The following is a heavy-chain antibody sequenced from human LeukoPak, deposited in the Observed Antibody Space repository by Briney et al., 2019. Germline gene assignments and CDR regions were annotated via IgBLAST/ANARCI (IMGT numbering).Heavy chain of an antibody. V-gene: IGHV3-23*01. J-gene: IGHJ6*02. D-gene: IGHD6-19*01. Sequence: GGSLRLSCAASGFTFSSYAMSWVRQAPGKGLEWVSAISGSGGSTYYADSVKGRFTISRDNSKNTLYLQMNSLRAEDTAVYYCANSGIAVDHYYYSGMDVWGQGTTVTVSS. CDR1: GFTFSSYA. CDR3: ANSGIAVDHYYYSGMDV. CDR2: ISGSGGST.